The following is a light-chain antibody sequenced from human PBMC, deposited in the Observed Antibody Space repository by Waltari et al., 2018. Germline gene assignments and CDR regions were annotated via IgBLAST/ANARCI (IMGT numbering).Light chain of an antibody. V-gene: IGLV3-21*04. CDR2: YDS. Sequence: SYVVTQPPSVSVAPGETATITWGGDNIGTYSVPWYQQKAGQAPVLVIFYDSDRPSGIPERFSGSNSGNTATLTISRVEAGDEARYYCHVWHPDVDPGVFGTGTEVTVL. CDR1: NIGTYS. CDR3: HVWHPDVDPGV. J-gene: IGLJ1*01.